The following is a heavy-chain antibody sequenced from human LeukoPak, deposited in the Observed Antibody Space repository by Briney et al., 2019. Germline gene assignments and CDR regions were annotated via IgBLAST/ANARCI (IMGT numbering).Heavy chain of an antibody. J-gene: IGHJ4*02. CDR1: GGSISSSNW. CDR2: IYHSGST. CDR3: ARQGDSGWYYFDY. D-gene: IGHD6-19*01. V-gene: IGHV4-4*02. Sequence: PSETLSLTCAVSGGSISSSNWWSWVRQPPGQGLEWIGEIYHSGSTNYDPSLKSRVTISVDKSKNQFSLKLTSVTAADTAAYYCARQGDSGWYYFDYWGQGTLVTVSS.